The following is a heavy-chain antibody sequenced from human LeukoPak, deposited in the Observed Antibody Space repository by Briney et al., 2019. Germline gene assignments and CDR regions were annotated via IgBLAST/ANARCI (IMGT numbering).Heavy chain of an antibody. CDR3: ARGRHYSGTSPAY. D-gene: IGHD1-26*01. Sequence: VASVKVSCKASGYTFTSYDINWVRQATGQGLEWVGWMHPNSGNTRYAQKFQGRVTMTRNTSISTAYMELSSLRSEDAAVYYCARGRHYSGTSPAYWGQGTLVTVSS. CDR2: MHPNSGNT. V-gene: IGHV1-8*01. J-gene: IGHJ4*02. CDR1: GYTFTSYD.